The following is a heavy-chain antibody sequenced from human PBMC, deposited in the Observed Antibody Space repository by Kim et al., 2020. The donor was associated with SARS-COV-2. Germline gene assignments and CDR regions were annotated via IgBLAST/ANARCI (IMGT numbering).Heavy chain of an antibody. D-gene: IGHD3-22*01. V-gene: IGHV3-23*01. CDR2: ISGSGGST. J-gene: IGHJ4*02. Sequence: GGSLRLSCAASGFTFSSYAMSWVRQAPGKGLEWVSAISGSGGSTYYADSVKGRFTISRDNSKNTLYLQMNSLRAEDTAVYYCASPLLHYYDSSGRDYWGQGTLVTVSS. CDR3: ASPLLHYYDSSGRDY. CDR1: GFTFSSYA.